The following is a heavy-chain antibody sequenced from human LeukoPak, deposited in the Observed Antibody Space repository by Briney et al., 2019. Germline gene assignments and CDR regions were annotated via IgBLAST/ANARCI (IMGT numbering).Heavy chain of an antibody. CDR2: IWYDGSNK. Sequence: GGSLRLSCAASGFTFSSYGMHWVRQAPGKGLEWVALIWYDGSNKYYTDSVKGRLTISRDNSKNTLYLQMNSLRAEDTAIYYCAREGPRGNSQFDYWGRGTLVPVSS. D-gene: IGHD2/OR15-2a*01. CDR3: AREGPRGNSQFDY. V-gene: IGHV3-33*01. J-gene: IGHJ4*02. CDR1: GFTFSSYG.